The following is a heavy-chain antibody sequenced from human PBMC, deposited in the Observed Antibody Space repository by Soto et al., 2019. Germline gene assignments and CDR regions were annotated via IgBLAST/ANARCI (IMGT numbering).Heavy chain of an antibody. CDR1: SDSIRSDDW. CDR2: IHHTGRSGST. J-gene: IGHJ3*02. CDR3: AVTTRAFCTPDI. D-gene: IGHD2-8*01. V-gene: IGHV4-4*02. Sequence: QVQLQESGPGLGEPSGTLSLTCAVPSDSIRSDDWWTWVRQSPGKGLEWIGEIHHTGRSGSTNYIPSLKSRASISIDTSKNQFFLRLSSVTAADTAVYYCAVTTRAFCTPDIWGQGTTVIVSS.